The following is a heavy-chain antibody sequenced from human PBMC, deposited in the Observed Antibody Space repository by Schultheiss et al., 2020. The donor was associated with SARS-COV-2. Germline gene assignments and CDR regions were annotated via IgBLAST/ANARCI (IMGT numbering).Heavy chain of an antibody. Sequence: LETLSLTCTVSGGSISSYYWSWIRQPPGKGLEWIGYIYYSGSTNYNPSLKSRVTISVDTSKNQFSLKLSSVTAADTAVYYCARRPSSSFYYYGMDVWGQGTTVTVSS. CDR3: ARRPSSSFYYYGMDV. CDR1: GGSISSYY. D-gene: IGHD6-6*01. CDR2: IYYSGST. V-gene: IGHV4-59*08. J-gene: IGHJ6*02.